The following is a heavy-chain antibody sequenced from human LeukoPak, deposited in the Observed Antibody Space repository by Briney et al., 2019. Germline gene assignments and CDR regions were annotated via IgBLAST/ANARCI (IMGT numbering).Heavy chain of an antibody. Sequence: PGGCLRLSCAASGFTFSTYAVNCVRQAAGRGRGWVSAISSSGGTTYYADSVKGRFSISRDNSKNTLYLQMNSLRAEDTAVYYCAKARNSWPTNFASWGQGTLVTVSA. D-gene: IGHD2-15*01. CDR2: ISSSGGTT. J-gene: IGHJ4*02. CDR3: AKARNSWPTNFAS. V-gene: IGHV3-23*01. CDR1: GFTFSTYA.